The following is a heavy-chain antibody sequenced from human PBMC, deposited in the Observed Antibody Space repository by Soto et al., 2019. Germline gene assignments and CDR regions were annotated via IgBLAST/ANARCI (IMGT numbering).Heavy chain of an antibody. J-gene: IGHJ6*02. Sequence: QGQLVQSGGEVKKSGASVKVSCKASGYTFSRYGISWVRQAPGQGIEWMGLISGYNGDTNHAQKYHGTVTMPIDTSKTTAYMDLSSLQSDDTAVYYCAKNGPTPYYYYGLDVWGQGTTVTVSS. CDR3: AKNGPTPYYYYGLDV. V-gene: IGHV1-18*01. D-gene: IGHD2-8*01. CDR1: GYTFSRYG. CDR2: ISGYNGDT.